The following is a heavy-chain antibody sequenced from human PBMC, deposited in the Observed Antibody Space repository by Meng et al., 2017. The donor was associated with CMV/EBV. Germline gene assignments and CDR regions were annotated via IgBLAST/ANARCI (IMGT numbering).Heavy chain of an antibody. CDR2: IFSNDEK. D-gene: IGHD6-13*01. V-gene: IGHV2-26*01. CDR3: ARIFVEGGIAAAGTVIMDY. J-gene: IGHJ4*02. Sequence: NARMGVSWLRQPPGKALEWLAHIFSNDEKSYSTSLKSRLTISKDTSKSQVVLTMTNLDPVDTATYYCARIFVEGGIAAAGTVIMDYWGQGTLVTVSS. CDR1: NARMG.